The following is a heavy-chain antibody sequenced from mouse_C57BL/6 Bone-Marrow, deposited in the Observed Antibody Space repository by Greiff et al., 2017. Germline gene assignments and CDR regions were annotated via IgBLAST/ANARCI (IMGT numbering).Heavy chain of an antibody. CDR3: ARDDGYYVWSFDV. CDR2: INPGSGGT. V-gene: IGHV1-54*01. CDR1: GYAFTNYL. D-gene: IGHD2-3*01. Sequence: QVQLQQSGAELVRPGASVKVSCKASGYAFTNYLMEWVKQRPGQGLEWIGVINPGSGGTNYNEKFKGKATLTADKSSSTAYLQLSSLTSEDSAVYFCARDDGYYVWSFDVWGTGTTLTVSS. J-gene: IGHJ1*03.